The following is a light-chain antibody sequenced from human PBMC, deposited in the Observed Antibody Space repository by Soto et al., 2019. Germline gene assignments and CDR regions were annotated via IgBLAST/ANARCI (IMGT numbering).Light chain of an antibody. V-gene: IGKV1-39*01. CDR3: QQTYSTPLT. CDR1: QSIRDF. CDR2: AAS. J-gene: IGKJ4*01. Sequence: DIQMTQSPSSLSASVGDRVTITCRASQSIRDFLNWYQQKPGKAPKLLIYAASTSQSGVPSRFSGTGSGTDFTLTISSLQPEDFATYYCQQTYSTPLTFGGGTKVES.